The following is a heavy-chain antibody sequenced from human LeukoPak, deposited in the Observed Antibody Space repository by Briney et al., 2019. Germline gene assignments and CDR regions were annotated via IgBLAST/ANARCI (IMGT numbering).Heavy chain of an antibody. D-gene: IGHD6-13*01. V-gene: IGHV4-39*01. CDR1: GGSISSSSYY. CDR3: AGPGNSSSWYRPGTFDY. Sequence: SETLSLTCTVSGGSISSSSYYWGWIRQPPGKGLEWIGGIYYSGSTYYNPSLKSRVTISVDTSKNQFSLKLSSVTAADTAVYYCAGPGNSSSWYRPGTFDYWGQGTLVTVSS. CDR2: IYYSGST. J-gene: IGHJ4*02.